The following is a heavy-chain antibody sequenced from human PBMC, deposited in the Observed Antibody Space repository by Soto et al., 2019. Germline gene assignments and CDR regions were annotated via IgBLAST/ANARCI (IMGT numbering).Heavy chain of an antibody. V-gene: IGHV1-2*04. CDR1: GYTFTGYY. CDR2: INPNSGGT. CDR3: AREDSSGWYVY. D-gene: IGHD6-19*01. Sequence: ASVKVSCKACGYTFTGYYMHWVRQAPGQGLEWMGWINPNSGGTNYAQKFQGWVTMTRDTSISTAYMELSRLRSDDTAVYYCAREDSSGWYVYWGQGTLVTVSS. J-gene: IGHJ4*02.